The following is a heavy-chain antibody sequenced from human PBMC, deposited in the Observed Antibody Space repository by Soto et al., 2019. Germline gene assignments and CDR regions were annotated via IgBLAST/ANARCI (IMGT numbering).Heavy chain of an antibody. Sequence: EVRLLESGGGLVEPGGSLRLSCVASGFTLSSYVTSWVRQAPGKGLEWVSGISAGSGSTHYADSVKGRFTISRDDSKNTLYLQMIILRVDDTALYYCSKGWGDYWGQGTVVTVSS. D-gene: IGHD1-26*01. CDR2: ISAGSGST. CDR3: SKGWGDY. V-gene: IGHV3-23*01. J-gene: IGHJ4*02. CDR1: GFTLSSYV.